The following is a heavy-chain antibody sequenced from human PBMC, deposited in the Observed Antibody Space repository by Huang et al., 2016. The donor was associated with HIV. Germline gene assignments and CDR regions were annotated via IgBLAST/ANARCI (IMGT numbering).Heavy chain of an antibody. CDR3: ARDYYDSRGYDIHAVVDY. Sequence: QVQLVQSGSELRKPGASVKVSCQASGYTFTRYAMNWVRQAPGQGLEWMGWSNTTTGNPTYAQAFTGRFVLSLDTSVSTAYLQISSLEAEDTAVYYCARDYYDSRGYDIHAVVDYWGQGTLVTVSS. CDR1: GYTFTRYA. J-gene: IGHJ4*02. D-gene: IGHD3-22*01. CDR2: SNTTTGNP. V-gene: IGHV7-4-1*02.